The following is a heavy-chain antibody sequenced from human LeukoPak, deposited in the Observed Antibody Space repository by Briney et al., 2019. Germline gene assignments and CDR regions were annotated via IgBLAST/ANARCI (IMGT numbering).Heavy chain of an antibody. CDR1: GYTFTGYF. D-gene: IGHD1-26*01. Sequence: PGASVKVSCKVSGYTFTGYFMHWVRQAPGQGLEWVGWIDPNSGGTNYAQKLQGRVTMTTDTSTSTAYMELRSLRSDDTAVYYCARDMDGIVGATTDYWGQGTLVTVSS. V-gene: IGHV1-2*02. J-gene: IGHJ4*02. CDR3: ARDMDGIVGATTDY. CDR2: IDPNSGGT.